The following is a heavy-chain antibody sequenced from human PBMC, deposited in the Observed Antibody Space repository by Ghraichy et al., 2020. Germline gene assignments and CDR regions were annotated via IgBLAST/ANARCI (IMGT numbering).Heavy chain of an antibody. V-gene: IGHV3-21*01. Sequence: GGSLRLSCAASGFTFSSYSMNWVRQAPGKGLEWVSSISSSSSYIYYADSVKGRFTISRDNAKNSLYLQMNSLRAEDTAVYYCARDANWNYVYYYYGMDVWGQGTTVTVSS. D-gene: IGHD1-7*01. CDR2: ISSSSSYI. CDR3: ARDANWNYVYYYYGMDV. CDR1: GFTFSSYS. J-gene: IGHJ6*02.